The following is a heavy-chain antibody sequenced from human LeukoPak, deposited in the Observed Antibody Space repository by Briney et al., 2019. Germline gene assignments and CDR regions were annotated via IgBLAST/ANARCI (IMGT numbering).Heavy chain of an antibody. CDR1: GFTFSDYY. D-gene: IGHD1-14*01. CDR3: ARDGRGSGWENADNHHTFSMDV. V-gene: IGHV3-11*01. Sequence: GGSLRLSCAASGFTFSDYYMSWIRQAPGMGLEWLSYITGDGTVIFYVDSVKGRFSISRDNAKNSLYLQMNSLRDEDTAVYYCARDGRGSGWENADNHHTFSMDVWGQGTTVTVSS. J-gene: IGHJ6*02. CDR2: ITGDGTVI.